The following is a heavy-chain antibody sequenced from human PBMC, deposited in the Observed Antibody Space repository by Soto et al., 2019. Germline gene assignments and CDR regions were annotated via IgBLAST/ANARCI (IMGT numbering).Heavy chain of an antibody. CDR1: EFKIGDHS. D-gene: IGHD6-19*01. Sequence: GGLKRLCNAVLEFKIGDHSMHCIRQAPGKGLEWVSSISSSSTIYYADSVKGRFTISRDNVQNSLYLQMHSLRAEDTAVYYCARERGSGWTFDYWGQGTLVTVSS. J-gene: IGHJ4*02. V-gene: IGHV3-48*01. CDR3: ARERGSGWTFDY. CDR2: ISSSSTI.